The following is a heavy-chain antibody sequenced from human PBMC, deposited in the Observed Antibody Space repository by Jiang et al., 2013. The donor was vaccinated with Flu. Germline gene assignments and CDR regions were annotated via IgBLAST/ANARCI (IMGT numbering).Heavy chain of an antibody. D-gene: IGHD6-6*01. CDR1: GDSVSSNSAA. CDR3: ARDLGLTEYSSSGFDY. J-gene: IGHJ4*02. Sequence: SQTLSLTCAISGDSVSSNSAAWNWIRQSPSRGLEWLGRTYYRSKWYNDYAVSVKSRITINPDTSKNQFSLQLNSVTPEDTAVYYCARDLGLTEYSSSGFDYWGQGTLVTVSS. CDR2: TYYRSKWYN. V-gene: IGHV6-1*01.